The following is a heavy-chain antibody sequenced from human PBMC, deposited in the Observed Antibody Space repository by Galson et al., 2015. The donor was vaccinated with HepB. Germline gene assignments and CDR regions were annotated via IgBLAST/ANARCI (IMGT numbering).Heavy chain of an antibody. V-gene: IGHV5-51*01. J-gene: IGHJ4*02. CDR1: GYSFTNYW. CDR3: ARSDAWQLGDHFDH. D-gene: IGHD3-16*01. Sequence: QSGAEVKKPGESLKISCKGSGYSFTNYWIGWVRQMPGKSLEWMGIIYPDDSDTRYNPSFQGQVTISADKSISTAYLQWSSLTASDTGIYYCARSDAWQLGDHFDHWGQGTLVTVSS. CDR2: IYPDDSDT.